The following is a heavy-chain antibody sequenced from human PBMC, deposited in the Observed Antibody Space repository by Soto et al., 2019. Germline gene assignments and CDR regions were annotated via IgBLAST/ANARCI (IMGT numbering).Heavy chain of an antibody. CDR2: INHSGNT. Sequence: SATLSLACAVCGVPFSGYYRSWISQSPGKGLEGIGEINHSGNTNYNPPLKSRVTMLVDTSKNQFSLGLSSVTAADTAVDYCSRWSRLGSHGYGXDRYDYYGLDVWGQGTTF. CDR1: GVPFSGYY. D-gene: IGHD6-13*01. J-gene: IGHJ6*02. V-gene: IGHV4-34*01. CDR3: SRWSRLGSHGYGXDRYDYYGLDV.